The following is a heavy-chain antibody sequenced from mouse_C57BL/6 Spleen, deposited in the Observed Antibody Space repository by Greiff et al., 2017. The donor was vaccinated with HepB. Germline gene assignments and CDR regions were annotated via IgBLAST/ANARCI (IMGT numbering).Heavy chain of an antibody. CDR3: ARSGYDGYYGGVC. D-gene: IGHD2-3*01. J-gene: IGHJ2*01. V-gene: IGHV14-2*01. Sequence: VQLQQSGAELVKPGASVKLSCTASGFNIKDYYMHWVKQRTEQGLEWIGRIDPEDGETKYAPKFPGKATITADTSSNTAYLQLSSLTSEDTAVYYCARSGYDGYYGGVCWGQGTTLTVSS. CDR1: GFNIKDYY. CDR2: IDPEDGET.